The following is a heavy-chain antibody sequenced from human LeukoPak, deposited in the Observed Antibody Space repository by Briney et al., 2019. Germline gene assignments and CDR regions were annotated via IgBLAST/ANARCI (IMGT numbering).Heavy chain of an antibody. D-gene: IGHD3-3*01. J-gene: IGHJ4*02. V-gene: IGHV1-2*02. CDR2: INPNSGGT. CDR3: ARPSDYDFWSGYLY. Sequence: ASVKVSCKASGYTFTGYYMHWVRQAPGQGLEWMGWINPNSGGTNYAQKFQGRVTMTRDTSISTAYMELSRLRSDDTAVYYCARPSDYDFWSGYLYWGQGTLVTVSS. CDR1: GYTFTGYY.